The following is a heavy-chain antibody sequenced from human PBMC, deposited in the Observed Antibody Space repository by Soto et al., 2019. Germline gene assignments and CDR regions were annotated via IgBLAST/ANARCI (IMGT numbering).Heavy chain of an antibody. CDR2: ISGSGGST. V-gene: IGHV3-23*01. J-gene: IGHJ6*02. D-gene: IGHD3-10*01. CDR1: GFTFSSYA. Sequence: GGSLRLSCAASGFTFSSYAMSWVRQAPGKGLEWVSAISGSGGSTYYADSVKGRFTISRDNSKNTLYLQMNSLRAEDTAVYYCAKDHFPYYYGSGNNGMDVWGQGTTVTVSS. CDR3: AKDHFPYYYGSGNNGMDV.